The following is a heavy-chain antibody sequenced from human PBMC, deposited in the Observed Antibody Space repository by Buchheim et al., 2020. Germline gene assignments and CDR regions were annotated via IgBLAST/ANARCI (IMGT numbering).Heavy chain of an antibody. CDR1: GFTFSNYW. V-gene: IGHV3-7*01. J-gene: IGHJ4*02. CDR3: ARIPTEIIYYFDY. CDR2: IKEDGSDK. Sequence: EVQLVESGGGLVQPGGSLRLSCASSGFTFSNYWMTWVRQAPGKGLEWVANIKEDGSDKYYVDSVKGRFTISRDNPKNSLYLQMNSLRAEDTAVYYCARIPTEIIYYFDYWGQGTL. D-gene: IGHD4-17*01.